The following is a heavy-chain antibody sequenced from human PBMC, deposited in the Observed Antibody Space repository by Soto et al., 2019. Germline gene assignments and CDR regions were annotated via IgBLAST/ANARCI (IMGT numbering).Heavy chain of an antibody. V-gene: IGHV3-21*01. CDR2: ISSSSSYI. D-gene: IGHD5-12*01. Sequence: GGSLRLSCAASGFTFSSYSMNWVRQAPGKGLEWVSSISSSSSYIYYADSVKGRFTISRDNVKNSLYLQMNSLRAEDTAVYYCARVIGRRWLQFGVFDYWGQGTLVTVSS. CDR1: GFTFSSYS. J-gene: IGHJ4*02. CDR3: ARVIGRRWLQFGVFDY.